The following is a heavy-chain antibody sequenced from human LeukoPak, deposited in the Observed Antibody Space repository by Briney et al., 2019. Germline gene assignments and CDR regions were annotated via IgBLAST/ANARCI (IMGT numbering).Heavy chain of an antibody. Sequence: GGSLRLSCAASRFAFSNYAMSWGRQAPGKGRGWVSAISGSGDNTYYADSVKGRVTISRDNSKNTPYMQLSSLRVEATAVYYCATGRVPDSSGPGTLVTVSP. V-gene: IGHV3-23*01. J-gene: IGHJ5*01. CDR1: RFAFSNYA. CDR2: ISGSGDNT. CDR3: ATGRVPDS. D-gene: IGHD3-3*01.